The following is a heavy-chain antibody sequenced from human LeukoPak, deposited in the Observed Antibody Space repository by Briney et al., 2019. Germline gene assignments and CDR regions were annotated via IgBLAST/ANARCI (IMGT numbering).Heavy chain of an antibody. D-gene: IGHD2-15*01. CDR3: AKWGCSGVNCYPFAY. CDR2: ITSRSTYI. CDR1: GFTFTNYN. Sequence: PGGSLRLSCAASGFTFTNYNMNWVRQAPGKGLEWVSSITSRSTYIYYADSIKGRFTISRDNAKNSLYLQMNSLRADDTAVYYCAKWGCSGVNCYPFAYWGQGTLVTVSS. V-gene: IGHV3-21*01. J-gene: IGHJ4*02.